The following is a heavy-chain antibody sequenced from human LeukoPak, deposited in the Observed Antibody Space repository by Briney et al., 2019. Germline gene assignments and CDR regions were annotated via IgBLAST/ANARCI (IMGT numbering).Heavy chain of an antibody. J-gene: IGHJ4*02. Sequence: SETLSLTCTVSGASLTTYHWTWIRQPHGRRLEWIGYLFNTGSTKYNPSLASRVAILADTSKSQFSLKMTSVSAADTAVYYCARGHMGLQDWAQGTLVTVSS. CDR3: ARGHMGLQD. CDR2: LFNTGST. V-gene: IGHV4-59*01. CDR1: GASLTTYH.